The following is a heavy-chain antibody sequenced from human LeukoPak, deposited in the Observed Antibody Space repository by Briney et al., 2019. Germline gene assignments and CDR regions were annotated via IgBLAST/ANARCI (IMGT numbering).Heavy chain of an antibody. D-gene: IGHD2-2*01. J-gene: IGHJ5*02. Sequence: SVKVSCKASGGTFNSYTISWVRQAPGEGLEWMGGIIPIFGSAKYTQKFQGRVTITADKSTSTAYMELSSLRSEDTAVYYCARDYAKPVSYTDAFSFDHWGRGTLVTVSS. CDR1: GGTFNSYT. CDR3: ARDYAKPVSYTDAFSFDH. CDR2: IIPIFGSA. V-gene: IGHV1-69*06.